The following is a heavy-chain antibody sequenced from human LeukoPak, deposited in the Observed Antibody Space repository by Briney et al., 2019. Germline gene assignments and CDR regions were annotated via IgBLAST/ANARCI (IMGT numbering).Heavy chain of an antibody. D-gene: IGHD1-26*01. J-gene: IGHJ4*02. Sequence: SETLSLTCAVYGGSFSGDFWSWIRQSPGKGLEWIGEINHGGSTTYNPSLQSRVTMSVDTSKNQFSLKLSSVTAADTAVYYCARGEWEIGLFFDYWGQGTLVTVSS. V-gene: IGHV4-34*01. CDR2: INHGGST. CDR3: ARGEWEIGLFFDY. CDR1: GGSFSGDF.